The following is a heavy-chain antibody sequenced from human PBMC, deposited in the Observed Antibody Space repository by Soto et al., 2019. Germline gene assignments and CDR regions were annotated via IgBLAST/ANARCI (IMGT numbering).Heavy chain of an antibody. CDR2: IKSKTDGGTT. D-gene: IGHD5-18*01. V-gene: IGHV3-15*01. Sequence: EVQLVESGGGLVKPGGSLRLSCAASGFTFSDAWMSWVRQAPGKGLEWVGRIKSKTDGGTTDYAAPVKGRFTISRDDSKDTLYLQMNSLKTDDTAVYYCTTDIGRRAGYALDYWGQGTLVTVSS. CDR3: TTDIGRRAGYALDY. J-gene: IGHJ4*02. CDR1: GFTFSDAW.